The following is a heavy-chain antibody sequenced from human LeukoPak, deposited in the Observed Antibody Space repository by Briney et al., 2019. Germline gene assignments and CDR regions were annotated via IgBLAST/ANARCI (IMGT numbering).Heavy chain of an antibody. J-gene: IGHJ4*02. D-gene: IGHD2-2*01. V-gene: IGHV4-34*01. CDR3: ARAKDIVVVPAANLDY. CDR2: INHSGST. CDR1: GGSFSGYY. Sequence: PSETLSLTYAVYGGSFSGYYWSRIRQPPGKGLEWIGEINHSGSTNYNPSLKSRVTISVDTSKNQFSLKLCSVTAADTAVYYCARAKDIVVVPAANLDYWGQGTLVTVSS.